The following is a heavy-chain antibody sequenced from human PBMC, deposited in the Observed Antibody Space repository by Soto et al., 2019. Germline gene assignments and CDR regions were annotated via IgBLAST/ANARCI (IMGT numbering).Heavy chain of an antibody. CDR3: ASTYFDWLSSLDY. CDR1: GGSLRRGDYY. D-gene: IGHD3-9*01. CDR2: IYYSGST. Sequence: SETLSLTCTVSGGSLRRGDYYLSWIRPPPGKGLEWIGYIYYSGSTYYNPSLKSRVTISVDTSKNQFSLKLSSVTAADTAVYYCASTYFDWLSSLDYWGQGTLVTVSS. J-gene: IGHJ4*02. V-gene: IGHV4-30-4*01.